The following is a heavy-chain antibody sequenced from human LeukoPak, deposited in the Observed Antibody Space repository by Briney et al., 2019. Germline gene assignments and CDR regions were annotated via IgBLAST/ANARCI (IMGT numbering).Heavy chain of an antibody. D-gene: IGHD6-13*01. CDR3: ARDGMGIAAAGTVDY. J-gene: IGHJ4*02. CDR2: IWYDGSNK. Sequence: QPGGSLRLSCAASGFIFTKYGMQWVRQAPGKGLEWVAVIWYDGSNKYYADSVKGRFTISRDNSKNTLYLQMNSLRAEDTAVYYCARDGMGIAAAGTVDYWVQGTLVTVSS. CDR1: GFIFTKYG. V-gene: IGHV3-33*01.